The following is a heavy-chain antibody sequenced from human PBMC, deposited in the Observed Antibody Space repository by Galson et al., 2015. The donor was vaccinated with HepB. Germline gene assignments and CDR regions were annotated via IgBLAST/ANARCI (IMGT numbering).Heavy chain of an antibody. CDR3: ARGALVVAVGATQNNCFGP. D-gene: IGHD2-15*01. J-gene: IGHJ5*02. CDR1: GYTFSSYS. Sequence: SVKVSCKASGYTFSSYSITWVRQAPGQGLEWVGWISPHNRYTNYAQNFQGRVTMATDTSTTTAYMELRSLRSDDTAVYYCARGALVVAVGATQNNCFGPWGRGTLVTVSS. CDR2: ISPHNRYT. V-gene: IGHV1-18*01.